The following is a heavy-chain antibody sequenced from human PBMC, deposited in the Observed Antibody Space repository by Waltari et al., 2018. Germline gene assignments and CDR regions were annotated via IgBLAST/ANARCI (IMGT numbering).Heavy chain of an antibody. D-gene: IGHD6-13*01. CDR3: ARDVAAAGTVDY. V-gene: IGHV4-31*03. CDR2: IYYSGST. CDR1: GGSISSGGYY. J-gene: IGHJ4*02. Sequence: QVQLQESGPGLVKPSQTLSLTCTVPGGSISSGGYYWRWIRQHPGKGLEWIGYIYYSGSTYYNPSLKSRVTISVDTSKNQFSLKLSSVTAADTAVYYCARDVAAAGTVDYWGQGTLVTVSS.